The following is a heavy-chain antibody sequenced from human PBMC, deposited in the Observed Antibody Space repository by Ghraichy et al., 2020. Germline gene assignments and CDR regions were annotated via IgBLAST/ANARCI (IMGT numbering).Heavy chain of an antibody. J-gene: IGHJ4*02. Sequence: GGSLRLSCAASGLPFSSYAMTWVRQAPGKGLEWVSSISVSRASTFYADSVKGRFTISSDNSQNTLYLQMNSLRAEDTALYYCATVRRETAAGGDFWGQGTLVTVSS. D-gene: IGHD6-13*01. CDR2: ISVSRAST. CDR3: ATVRRETAAGGDF. CDR1: GLPFSSYA. V-gene: IGHV3-23*01.